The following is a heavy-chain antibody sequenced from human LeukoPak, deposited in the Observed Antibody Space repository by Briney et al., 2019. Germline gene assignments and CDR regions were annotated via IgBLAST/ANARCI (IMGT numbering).Heavy chain of an antibody. V-gene: IGHV4-61*02. J-gene: IGHJ6*03. CDR1: GGSISSDNYY. CDR3: ARVTPYYDILTGLAIPYYYYYMDV. Sequence: SETLSLTCTVSGGSISSDNYYWSWIRQPAGKGLEWIGRIYTSGSTNYNPSLKSRVTISVDTSKNQFSLKLSSVTAADTAVYYCARVTPYYDILTGLAIPYYYYYMDVWGKGTTVTVSS. D-gene: IGHD3-9*01. CDR2: IYTSGST.